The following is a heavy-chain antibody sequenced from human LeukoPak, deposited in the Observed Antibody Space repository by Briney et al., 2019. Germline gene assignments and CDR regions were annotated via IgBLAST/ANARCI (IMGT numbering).Heavy chain of an antibody. CDR1: GFPFDEYG. Sequence: PGGSLRLSCAATGFPFDEYGMSWVRQAPGKGVEWVSGITWNGVSTGYADSVKGRSAISRDNAKKSLYLQMNSLRADDTAFYYCARDRVGTTRGHYYGMDVWGQGTTVTVSS. J-gene: IGHJ6*02. D-gene: IGHD1-26*01. CDR3: ARDRVGTTRGHYYGMDV. V-gene: IGHV3-20*04. CDR2: ITWNGVST.